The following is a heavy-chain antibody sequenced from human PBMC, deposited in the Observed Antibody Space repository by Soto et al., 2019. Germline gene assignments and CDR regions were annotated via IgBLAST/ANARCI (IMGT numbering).Heavy chain of an antibody. Sequence: GGSLRLSCAASGFTFSSYAMHWVRQAPGKGLEWVAVISYDGSNKYYADSVKGRFTISRDNSKNTLYLQMNSLRAEDTAVYYWEKVRIRQWLYFDYWGKGTLVTVSS. J-gene: IGHJ4*02. CDR3: EKVRIRQWLYFDY. D-gene: IGHD6-19*01. CDR1: GFTFSSYA. V-gene: IGHV3-30-3*01. CDR2: ISYDGSNK.